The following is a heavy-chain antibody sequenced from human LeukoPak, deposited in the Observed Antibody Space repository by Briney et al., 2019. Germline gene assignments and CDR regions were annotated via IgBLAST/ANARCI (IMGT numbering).Heavy chain of an antibody. Sequence: ASVKVSCKASGYTFTGYYMHWVRQAPGQGLEWMGWINPNSGGTNYAQKFQGRVTMTRDTSISTAYMELSRLRSDDTAVYYRARATPAYYDFWSAAYWGQGTLVTVSS. J-gene: IGHJ4*02. D-gene: IGHD3-3*01. CDR1: GYTFTGYY. CDR3: ARATPAYYDFWSAAY. CDR2: INPNSGGT. V-gene: IGHV1-2*02.